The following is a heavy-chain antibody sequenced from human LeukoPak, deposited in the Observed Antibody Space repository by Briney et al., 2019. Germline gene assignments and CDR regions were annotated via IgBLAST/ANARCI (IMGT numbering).Heavy chain of an antibody. J-gene: IGHJ4*02. CDR1: GGSFSGYY. D-gene: IGHD3-10*01. CDR3: ARGPMVRGVITDTGYFDY. CDR2: INHSGST. Sequence: SETLSLTCAVYGGSFSGYYWSWIRQPPGKGLESIGEINHSGSTNYNPSLKSRVTISVDTSKNQFSLKLSSVTAADTAVYYCARGPMVRGVITDTGYFDYWGQGTLVTVSS. V-gene: IGHV4-34*01.